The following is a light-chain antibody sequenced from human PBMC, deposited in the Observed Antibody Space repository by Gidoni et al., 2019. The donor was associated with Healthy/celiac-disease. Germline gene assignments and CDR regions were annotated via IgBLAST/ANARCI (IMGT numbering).Light chain of an antibody. CDR3: QQLNSYPFT. J-gene: IGKJ3*01. V-gene: IGKV1-9*01. CDR1: QGISSY. Sequence: DIQLTHSPSFLSASVGDRVTIPCRASQGISSYLAWYQQNPGKAPKLLIYAASTLQSGVPSRFSGSGSGTEVTLTLSSLQPEDFATYYCQQLNSYPFTFGPGTKVDIK. CDR2: AAS.